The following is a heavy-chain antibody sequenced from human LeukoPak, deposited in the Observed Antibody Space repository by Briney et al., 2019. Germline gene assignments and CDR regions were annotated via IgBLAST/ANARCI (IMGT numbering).Heavy chain of an antibody. CDR2: IWYDGSNK. Sequence: GRSLRLSCAASGFTFSSYGMHWVRQAPGKGLEWVAVIWYDGSNKYYADSVKGRFTISRDNSTNTLYLQMNSLRAEDTAVYYCARESGFGDDSSGYYFDFWGQGTLVTVSS. D-gene: IGHD3-22*01. J-gene: IGHJ4*02. V-gene: IGHV3-33*01. CDR3: ARESGFGDDSSGYYFDF. CDR1: GFTFSSYG.